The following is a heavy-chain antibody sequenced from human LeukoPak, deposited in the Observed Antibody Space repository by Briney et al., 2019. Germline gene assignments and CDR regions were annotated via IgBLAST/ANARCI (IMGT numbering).Heavy chain of an antibody. Sequence: ASVKVSCKASGYTFTSYGISWVRQAPGQGLEWMGWISAYNGNTNYAQKLQGRVTMTTDTSASTAYMELSSLRSEDTAVYYCASNDYGGNSGEDYWGQGTLVTVSS. CDR1: GYTFTSYG. CDR3: ASNDYGGNSGEDY. CDR2: ISAYNGNT. J-gene: IGHJ4*02. D-gene: IGHD4-23*01. V-gene: IGHV1-18*01.